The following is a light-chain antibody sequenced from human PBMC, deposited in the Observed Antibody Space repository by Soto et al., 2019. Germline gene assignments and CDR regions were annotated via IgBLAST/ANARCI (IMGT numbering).Light chain of an antibody. CDR3: YSYTGGHTWV. CDR2: EVS. Sequence: QSALTQPRSVSGSPGQSVTISCTGTSSDVGSFSRVSWYQQPPGTAPKLMIYEVSNRPSGVPDRFSGSKSGNTASLTISGLQAEDEADYYCYSYTGGHTWVFGTGTKLTVL. V-gene: IGLV2-18*02. CDR1: SSDVGSFSR. J-gene: IGLJ1*01.